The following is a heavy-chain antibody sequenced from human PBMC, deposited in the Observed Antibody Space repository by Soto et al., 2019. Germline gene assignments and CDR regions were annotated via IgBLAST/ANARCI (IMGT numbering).Heavy chain of an antibody. D-gene: IGHD2-2*01. J-gene: IGHJ6*03. CDR3: ARAISDIVVVPAAMGEYYMAV. V-gene: IGHV1-8*01. Sequence: ASVKVSCKASGYTFTSYDINWVRQATGQGLEWMGWMNPNSGNTGYAQKFQGRVTMTRNTSISTAYMELSSLRSEDTAVYYCARAISDIVVVPAAMGEYYMAVRGKRTTVTVSS. CDR1: GYTFTSYD. CDR2: MNPNSGNT.